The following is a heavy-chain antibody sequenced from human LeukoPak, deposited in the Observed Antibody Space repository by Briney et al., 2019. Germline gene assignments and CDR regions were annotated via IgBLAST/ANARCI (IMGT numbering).Heavy chain of an antibody. J-gene: IGHJ4*02. D-gene: IGHD5-18*01. CDR1: GYTFTSYH. CDR3: VREEAHTYNFDF. V-gene: IGHV1-46*01. CDR2: LKSSGDTT. Sequence: ASVKVSCKPSGYTFTSYHMHWVRQAPGQGLEWVGILKSSGDTTVYAQKFQGRVTVTRDTSTSTVYMELSSLSSEDTALYYCVREEAHTYNFDFWGPGTLVTVSS.